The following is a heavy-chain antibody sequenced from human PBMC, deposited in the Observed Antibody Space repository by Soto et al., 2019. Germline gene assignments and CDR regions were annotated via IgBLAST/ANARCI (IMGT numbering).Heavy chain of an antibody. Sequence: TPSHTGCRSRGSITTVGLCWTWIRQPPGKGLEWIGSIYHTGSTYYSKSLRSRLTMSVDTSKSQFSLRLSSVTAADTAVYYCARATGTLGSSNIYYWGQG. CDR3: ARATGTLGSSNIYY. CDR2: IYHTGST. D-gene: IGHD1-1*01. J-gene: IGHJ4*02. V-gene: IGHV4-31*02. CDR1: RGSITTVGLC.